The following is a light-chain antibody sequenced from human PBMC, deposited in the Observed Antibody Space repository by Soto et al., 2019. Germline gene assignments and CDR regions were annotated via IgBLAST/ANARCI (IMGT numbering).Light chain of an antibody. CDR3: QQYGSSPFT. J-gene: IGKJ3*01. V-gene: IGKV3-11*01. Sequence: EIVLTQSPATLSLSPGERATLSCRASESISSYLAWYQQKPGQVPRLLIYDASNRATGIPARFSGSGSGTDFTLTISSLEPEDFAVYYCQQYGSSPFTFGPGTKVDIK. CDR2: DAS. CDR1: ESISSY.